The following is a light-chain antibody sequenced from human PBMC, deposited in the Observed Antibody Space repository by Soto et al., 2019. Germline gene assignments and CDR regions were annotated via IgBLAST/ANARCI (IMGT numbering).Light chain of an antibody. CDR2: NNN. CDR1: TSNIGPNT. J-gene: IGLJ3*02. CDR3: AAWDDSLNGVV. Sequence: QLVLTQPPSASGTPGQRVTISCSGSTSNIGPNTVNWYQQLPGTAPKLLIYNNNRRPSGVPDRFSGSKSGTSASLAISGLQSEDEADYYCAAWDDSLNGVVFGGGTKLTVL. V-gene: IGLV1-44*01.